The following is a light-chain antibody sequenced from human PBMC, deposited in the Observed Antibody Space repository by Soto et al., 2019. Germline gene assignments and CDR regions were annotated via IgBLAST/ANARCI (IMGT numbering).Light chain of an antibody. CDR2: GAS. CDR3: QHYGDFPFT. CDR1: QDITNY. Sequence: DIPMTQSPSSLSASVGDRVTITCQASQDITNYLSWYQQKPGKAPKLLIYGASNLQTGVPSRFSGGGSGTDFTLTIRGLQPEDIATYYCQHYGDFPFTFGPGPKVEI. J-gene: IGKJ3*01. V-gene: IGKV1-33*01.